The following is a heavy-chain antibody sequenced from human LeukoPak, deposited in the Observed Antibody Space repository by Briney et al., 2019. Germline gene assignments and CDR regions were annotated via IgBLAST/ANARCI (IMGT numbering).Heavy chain of an antibody. CDR3: AKDDYGDYGLYDY. J-gene: IGHJ4*02. V-gene: IGHV3-30*02. CDR1: GFTFSSYG. D-gene: IGHD4-17*01. CDR2: IRYDGSNK. Sequence: GGSLRLSCAASGFTFSSYGMHWVRQAPGKGLEWVAFIRYDGSNKYYADSVKGRFTIPRDNSKNTLYLQMNSLRAEDTAVYYCAKDDYGDYGLYDYWGQGTLVTVSS.